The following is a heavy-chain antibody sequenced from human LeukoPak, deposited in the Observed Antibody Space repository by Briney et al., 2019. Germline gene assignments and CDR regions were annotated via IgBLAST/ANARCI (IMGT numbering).Heavy chain of an antibody. J-gene: IGHJ3*02. CDR2: IYYSGST. CDR3: ARTLSGSYEGDAFDI. V-gene: IGHV4-61*08. CDR1: GDSISSGGYY. D-gene: IGHD1-26*01. Sequence: PSETLSLTCPVSGDSISSGGYYWSWIRQPPGKELEWIGYIYYSGSTNYSPSLKSRVTISVDTSKNQFSLKLSSVTATDTAVYYCARTLSGSYEGDAFDIWGQGTMVTVSS.